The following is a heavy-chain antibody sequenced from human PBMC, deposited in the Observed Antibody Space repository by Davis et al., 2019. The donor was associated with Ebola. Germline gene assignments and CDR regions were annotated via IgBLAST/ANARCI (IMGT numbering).Heavy chain of an antibody. D-gene: IGHD3-10*02. J-gene: IGHJ6*02. Sequence: MPGGSLRLSCAASGFTFSSYAMSWVRQPPGKGLEWIGEINHSGSTNYNPSLKSRVTISVDTSKNQFSLKLSSVTAADTAVYYCARHYVKRENGMDVWGQGTTVTVSS. CDR2: INHSGST. CDR3: ARHYVKRENGMDV. V-gene: IGHV4-34*01. CDR1: GFTFSSYA.